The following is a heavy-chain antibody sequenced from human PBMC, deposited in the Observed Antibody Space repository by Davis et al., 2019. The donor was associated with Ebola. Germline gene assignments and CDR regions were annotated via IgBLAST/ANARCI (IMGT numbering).Heavy chain of an antibody. D-gene: IGHD1-14*01. CDR1: GGSISSSSYY. J-gene: IGHJ6*02. CDR3: ARQPYNYYYGMDV. V-gene: IGHV4-61*05. Sequence: SETLSLTCTVSGGSISSSSYYWGWIRQPPGKGLEWIGYIYYSGSTNYNPSLKSRVTISVDTSKNQFSLKLSSVTAADTAVYYCARQPYNYYYGMDVWGQGTTVTVSS. CDR2: IYYSGST.